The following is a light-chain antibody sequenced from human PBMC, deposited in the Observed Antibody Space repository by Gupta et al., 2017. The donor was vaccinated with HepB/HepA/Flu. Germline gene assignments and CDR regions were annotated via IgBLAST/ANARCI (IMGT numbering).Light chain of an antibody. V-gene: IGLV2-18*02. CDR1: SSDIGSYTR. Sequence: QSALTQPPSVSGSPGQSVTISCTGTSSDIGSYTRVSWYQQSPGTAPKLIIYEVDNRPSGGPDRFSGSKSGNTASLTISRLQTEDEADYYCSSYTASSTYVLGIGTKVTVL. CDR2: EVD. CDR3: SSYTASSTYV. J-gene: IGLJ1*01.